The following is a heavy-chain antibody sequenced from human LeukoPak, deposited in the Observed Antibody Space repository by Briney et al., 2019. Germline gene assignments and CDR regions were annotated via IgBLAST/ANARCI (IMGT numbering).Heavy chain of an antibody. J-gene: IGHJ4*02. CDR1: GFTFSSYW. CDR2: INTDGSST. D-gene: IGHD3-22*01. CDR3: ARAGYDSSGSYIATFDY. V-gene: IGHV3-74*01. Sequence: PGGSLRLSCGASGFTFSSYWMFWVRQAPGKGLVWVSRINTDGSSTTHADSVKGRFTISRDSAKNTLYLQMNSLRAEDTAVYYCARAGYDSSGSYIATFDYWGQGTLVIVSS.